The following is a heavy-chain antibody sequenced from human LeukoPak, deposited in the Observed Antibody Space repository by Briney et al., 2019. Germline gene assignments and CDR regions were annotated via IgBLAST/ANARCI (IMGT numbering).Heavy chain of an antibody. Sequence: PGGSLRLSCAASGFTFSWYAMTWVRQAPGKGLEWVGVISDDGRRKDYADSVKGRFTISRDNSKDTLYLQMNSLRAEDTAVYYCAKRPSDYGDYVSYFDYWGQGTLVTVSS. CDR2: ISDDGRRK. V-gene: IGHV3-30*18. J-gene: IGHJ4*02. CDR3: AKRPSDYGDYVSYFDY. CDR1: GFTFSWYA. D-gene: IGHD4-17*01.